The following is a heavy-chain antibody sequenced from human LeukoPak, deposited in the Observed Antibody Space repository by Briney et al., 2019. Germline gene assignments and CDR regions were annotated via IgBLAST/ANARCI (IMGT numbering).Heavy chain of an antibody. CDR3: ARVRAAAGNSITFDY. V-gene: IGHV4-4*02. CDR1: GGSISSSNW. Sequence: PSETLSLTCAVSGGSISSSNWWSWVRQPPGKGLEWIGEIYHSGSTNYNPSLKSRVTISVDKSKNQFSLKLSSVTAADTAVYYCARVRAAAGNSITFDYWGQGTLVTVSS. D-gene: IGHD6-13*01. CDR2: IYHSGST. J-gene: IGHJ4*02.